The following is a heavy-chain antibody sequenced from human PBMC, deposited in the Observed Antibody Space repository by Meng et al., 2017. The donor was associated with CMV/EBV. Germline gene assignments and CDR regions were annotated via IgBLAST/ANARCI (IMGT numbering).Heavy chain of an antibody. Sequence: LSLTSAASGFTVSSNYMSWVRQAPGKGLEWVSVIYSGGSTYYADSVKGRFTISRDNSKNTLYLQMNSLRAEDTAVYYCARDQPGDGYNEGAFDIWGQGTMVTVSS. J-gene: IGHJ3*02. CDR3: ARDQPGDGYNEGAFDI. V-gene: IGHV3-53*01. CDR1: GFTVSSNY. D-gene: IGHD5-24*01. CDR2: IYSGGST.